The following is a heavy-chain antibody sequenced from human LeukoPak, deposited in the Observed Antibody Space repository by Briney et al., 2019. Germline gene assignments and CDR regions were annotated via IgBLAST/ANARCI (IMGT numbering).Heavy chain of an antibody. V-gene: IGHV4-31*03. Sequence: SETLSLTCTVSGASFNSDDQYWNWIRQSPGKGLEWIGSIHPSGMLYNNPSLESRVTMSRDTSKNQFSLNLNTVTAADTAVYFCSRGLDSRKLGYWGQGILVTVSP. CDR1: GASFNSDDQY. D-gene: IGHD3-22*01. J-gene: IGHJ4*02. CDR2: IHPSGML. CDR3: SRGLDSRKLGY.